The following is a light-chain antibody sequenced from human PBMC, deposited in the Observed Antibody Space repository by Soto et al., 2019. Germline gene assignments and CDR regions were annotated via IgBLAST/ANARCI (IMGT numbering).Light chain of an antibody. CDR3: QQYGNSPQT. CDR1: QSVSSNS. CDR2: GAS. V-gene: IGKV3-20*01. J-gene: IGKJ1*01. Sequence: EIVLTQSPGTLSLSPGEGATLSCRASQSVSSNSLAWYQQKPGQAPRLLIYGASSRPTGIPNRFSGSGSGTDFTLTISRLEPEDFAVYYCQQYGNSPQTFGQGTKVDIK.